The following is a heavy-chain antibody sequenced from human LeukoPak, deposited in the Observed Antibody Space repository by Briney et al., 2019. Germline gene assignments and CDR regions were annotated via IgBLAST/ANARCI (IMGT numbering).Heavy chain of an antibody. CDR1: GYTFTSYG. CDR2: ISAYNGNT. J-gene: IGHJ6*03. Sequence: ASVKVSCKASGYTFTSYGISWVRQAPGQGLEWMGWISAYNGNTNYAQKLQGRVTMTTDTSTSTAYMELRSLRSDDTAVYYCARGTPPEYSSGRPFYYYYYMDVWGKGTTATVSS. D-gene: IGHD6-19*01. V-gene: IGHV1-18*01. CDR3: ARGTPPEYSSGRPFYYYYYMDV.